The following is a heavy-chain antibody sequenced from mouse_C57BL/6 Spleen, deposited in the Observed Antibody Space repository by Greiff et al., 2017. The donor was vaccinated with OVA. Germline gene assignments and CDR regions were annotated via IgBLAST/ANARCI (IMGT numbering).Heavy chain of an antibody. J-gene: IGHJ2*01. CDR2: ISSGGSYT. Sequence: EVKLVESGGDLVKPGGSLKLSCAASGFTFSSYGMSWVRQTPDQRLEWVATISSGGSYTYYPDSVKGRFTIARDNAKNTLYLQMSSLKSEDTAMYYGARQKIYDGYFDYWGQGTTLTVSS. D-gene: IGHD2-3*01. V-gene: IGHV5-6*02. CDR1: GFTFSSYG. CDR3: ARQKIYDGYFDY.